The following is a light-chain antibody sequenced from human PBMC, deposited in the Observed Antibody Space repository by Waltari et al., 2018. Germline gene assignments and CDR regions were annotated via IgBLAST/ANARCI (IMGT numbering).Light chain of an antibody. Sequence: IVLTQSPATLSFSPGQRATLSCRASQSVYTTYLAWYQQKPGQAPRLLIYSSSNRATGIPDRFSGSGSGTDFTLTISRLEPGDFAVYYCQQYGTSPWTFGQGTKVEIK. J-gene: IGKJ1*01. CDR3: QQYGTSPWT. V-gene: IGKV3-20*01. CDR1: QSVYTTY. CDR2: SSS.